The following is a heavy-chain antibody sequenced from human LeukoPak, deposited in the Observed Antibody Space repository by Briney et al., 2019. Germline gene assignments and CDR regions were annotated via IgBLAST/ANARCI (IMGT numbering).Heavy chain of an antibody. J-gene: IGHJ5*02. CDR3: ARERIGTYYDFWSGYPLWFDP. Sequence: GGSLRLSCAASGFIFTNYFMSWVRQAPGKGLEWVASMKHDGSEKYYVDSVRGRFTISRDNTMNSLYLQMNSLRAEDTAVYYCARERIGTYYDFWSGYPLWFDPWGQGTLATVSS. V-gene: IGHV3-7*03. D-gene: IGHD3-3*01. CDR1: GFIFTNYF. CDR2: MKHDGSEK.